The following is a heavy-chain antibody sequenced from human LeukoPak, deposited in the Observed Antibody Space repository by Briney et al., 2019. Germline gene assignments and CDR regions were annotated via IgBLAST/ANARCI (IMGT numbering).Heavy chain of an antibody. CDR2: VSYDGSNK. J-gene: IGHJ4*02. CDR1: GFTFSSYA. V-gene: IGHV3-30-3*01. Sequence: GRSLRLSCAASGFTFSSYAMHWVRQAPGKGLEWVAVVSYDGSNKYYADSVKGRFTISRDSSKNTLYLQMNSLRAEDTAVYYCAREELLYYFDYWGQGTLVTVSP. CDR3: AREELLYYFDY. D-gene: IGHD3-10*01.